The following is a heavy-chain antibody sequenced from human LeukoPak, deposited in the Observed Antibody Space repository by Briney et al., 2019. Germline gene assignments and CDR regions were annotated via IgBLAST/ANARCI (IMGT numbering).Heavy chain of an antibody. Sequence: SETLSLTCTVSGGSMSSNYCSWIRHPPGKGLEFIGYIHYSGSTNYNPSLKSRVTISVDTSKNHFSLKLSSVTAADTAVYYCARTGYGDHFNLWGRGTLVTVSS. CDR1: GGSMSSNY. V-gene: IGHV4-59*08. D-gene: IGHD4-17*01. J-gene: IGHJ2*01. CDR3: ARTGYGDHFNL. CDR2: IHYSGST.